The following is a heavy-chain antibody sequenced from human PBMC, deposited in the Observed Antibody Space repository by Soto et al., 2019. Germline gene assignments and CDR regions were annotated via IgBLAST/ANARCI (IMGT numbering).Heavy chain of an antibody. Sequence: SXKVSYKASGYTXNSYGIRLVRQAPGQGLEWMGWISAYNGNTNYEQKIQGRVTMTTDKSTSTAYMELRSLRSDDTAVYYCARIAAAGTEFEYWGQGTLVNVLL. CDR2: ISAYNGNT. J-gene: IGHJ4*02. D-gene: IGHD6-13*01. V-gene: IGHV1-18*01. CDR1: GYTXNSYG. CDR3: ARIAAAGTEFEY.